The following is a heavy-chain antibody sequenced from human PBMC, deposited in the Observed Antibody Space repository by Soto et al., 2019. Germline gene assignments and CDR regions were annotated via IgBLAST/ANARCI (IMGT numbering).Heavy chain of an antibody. V-gene: IGHV4-39*01. CDR1: GGSISSSSYY. D-gene: IGHD5-18*01. Sequence: SETLSLTCTVSGGSISSSSYYWGWIRQPPGKGLEWIGSIYYSGSTYYNPSLKSRVTISVDTSKNKFSLKLSSVTAADTTVYYCASTSSDTAMVTFYYYYGMDVWGQGTTVTVSS. CDR2: IYYSGST. CDR3: ASTSSDTAMVTFYYYYGMDV. J-gene: IGHJ6*02.